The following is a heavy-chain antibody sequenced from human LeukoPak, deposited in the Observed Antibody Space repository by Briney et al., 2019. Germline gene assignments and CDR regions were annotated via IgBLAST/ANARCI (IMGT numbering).Heavy chain of an antibody. V-gene: IGHV3-20*04. D-gene: IGHD2-2*01. CDR1: GFMFDDYG. CDR3: ARDGCSSTSCYSDYYYGMDV. Sequence: GGSLRLSCAASGFMFDDYGMSRVRQAPGKGLEWVSGINWNGGRTGYADSVKGRFTTSRDNANNCLYLQMNILRAEDTAVYYCARDGCSSTSCYSDYYYGMDVWGQGTTVTVSS. J-gene: IGHJ6*02. CDR2: INWNGGRT.